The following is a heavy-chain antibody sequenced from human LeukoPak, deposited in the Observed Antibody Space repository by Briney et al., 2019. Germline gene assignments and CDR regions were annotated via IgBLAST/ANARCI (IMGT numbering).Heavy chain of an antibody. Sequence: GGSLRLSCAASGFTFEDYAMHWVRQAPGKGLEWVSGISWNSGSIGYADSVKGRFTISRDNAKNSLYLQMNSLRAEDTALYYCAKGIMTTDYYYYGMDVWGQGTTVTVSS. CDR3: AKGIMTTDYYYYGMDV. J-gene: IGHJ6*02. V-gene: IGHV3-9*01. CDR1: GFTFEDYA. D-gene: IGHD4-11*01. CDR2: ISWNSGSI.